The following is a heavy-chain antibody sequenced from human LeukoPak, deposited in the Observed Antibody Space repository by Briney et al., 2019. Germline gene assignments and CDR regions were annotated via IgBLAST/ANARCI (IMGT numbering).Heavy chain of an antibody. D-gene: IGHD3-10*01. CDR3: VRGLPRDYYGSGSYYKPPDY. V-gene: IGHV4-34*01. J-gene: IGHJ4*02. CDR2: INHSGST. CDR1: GGSFSGYY. Sequence: SETLSLTCAVYGGSFSGYYWSWIRQPPGKGLEWIGEINHSGSTNYNPSLKSRVTISVDTSKNQFSLKLSSVTAADTAVYYCVRGLPRDYYGSGSYYKPPDYWGQGTLVTVSS.